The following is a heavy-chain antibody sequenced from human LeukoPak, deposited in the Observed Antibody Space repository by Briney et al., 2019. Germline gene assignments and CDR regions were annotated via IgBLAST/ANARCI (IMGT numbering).Heavy chain of an antibody. CDR1: GYTFTSYY. CDR2: INPRGGST. V-gene: IGHV1-46*01. Sequence: ASVKVSCKASGYTFTSYYMHWVRQAPGQGLEWMGIINPRGGSTSYAQKFQGRVTMTRDTSTSTVYMELSSLRSEDTAVYYCARDGSSFITPDDNYYGMDVWGQGTTVTVSS. D-gene: IGHD3-22*01. CDR3: ARDGSSFITPDDNYYGMDV. J-gene: IGHJ6*02.